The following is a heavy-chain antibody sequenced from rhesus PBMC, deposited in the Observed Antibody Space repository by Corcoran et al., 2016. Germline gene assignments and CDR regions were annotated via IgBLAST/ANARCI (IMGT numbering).Heavy chain of an antibody. V-gene: IGHV4-173*01. J-gene: IGHJ4*01. CDR2: IAGSGGST. CDR3: ARYLYYYSGSSDY. Sequence: QLQLKESGAGLVQTSETLSLTRAASGGPISRTARRWIRQPSGQGLKWIGRIAGSGGSTDYNPSLKSRVTISTDTSKNQFSLKLSSVTAADTAVYYCARYLYYYSGSSDYWGQGVLVTVSS. D-gene: IGHD3-16*01. CDR1: GGPISRTA.